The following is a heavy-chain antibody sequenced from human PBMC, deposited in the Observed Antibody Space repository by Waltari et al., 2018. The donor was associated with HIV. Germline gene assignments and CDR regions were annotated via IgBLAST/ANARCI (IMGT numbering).Heavy chain of an antibody. CDR3: ARDALIGYYGSGSYYS. Sequence: QVQLQQWGAGLLKPSETLSLTCAVYGGSFSGYYWSWIRQPPGKGLEWIGEINHRGSTNYNPSLKSRVTISVDTSKNQFSLKLSSVTAADTAVYYCARDALIGYYGSGSYYSWGQGTLVTVSS. V-gene: IGHV4-34*01. CDR2: INHRGST. CDR1: GGSFSGYY. D-gene: IGHD3-10*01. J-gene: IGHJ4*02.